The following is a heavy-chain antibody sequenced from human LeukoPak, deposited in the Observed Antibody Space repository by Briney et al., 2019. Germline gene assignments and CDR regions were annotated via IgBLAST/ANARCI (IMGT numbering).Heavy chain of an antibody. Sequence: GGSLRLSCVASGFTFSSYGMHWVRQAPGKGLEWVACIMEDGSVQKYVDSVRGRFTISRDNARNSLYLQMNSLRVEDTAVYYCAKDRVGGALEFWGQGTLAIVSS. V-gene: IGHV3-7*01. CDR3: AKDRVGGALEF. J-gene: IGHJ4*02. CDR2: IMEDGSVQ. D-gene: IGHD2-21*01. CDR1: GFTFSSYG.